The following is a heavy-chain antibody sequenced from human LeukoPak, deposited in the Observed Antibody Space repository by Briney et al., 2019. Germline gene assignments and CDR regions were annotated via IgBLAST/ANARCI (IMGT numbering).Heavy chain of an antibody. CDR3: AKDGEQQWLTNYYSYGMDV. CDR1: GYTFTTYG. J-gene: IGHJ6*02. D-gene: IGHD6-19*01. V-gene: IGHV1-18*01. Sequence: ASVKVSCRASGYTFTTYGINWVRQAPGQGLEWMAWIKTYNGDTNTAQKFLDRIIMTTDKSTGTAYMELRSLRSDDTAVYYCAKDGEQQWLTNYYSYGMDVWGQGTTVIVSS. CDR2: IKTYNGDT.